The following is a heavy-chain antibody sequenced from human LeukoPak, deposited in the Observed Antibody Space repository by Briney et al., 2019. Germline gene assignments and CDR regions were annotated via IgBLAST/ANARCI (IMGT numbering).Heavy chain of an antibody. CDR3: AKDTFRAASSQFDS. Sequence: GGSLRLSCAASGFTFSSYAMGWVRQAPGKGLEWVSGISGSGSSTYYADSVKGRFTVSRDNSKDTLYLQMSSLRAEDTAIYYCAKDTFRAASSQFDSWGLGTLVTVSS. D-gene: IGHD6-13*01. CDR2: ISGSGSST. CDR1: GFTFSSYA. J-gene: IGHJ4*02. V-gene: IGHV3-23*01.